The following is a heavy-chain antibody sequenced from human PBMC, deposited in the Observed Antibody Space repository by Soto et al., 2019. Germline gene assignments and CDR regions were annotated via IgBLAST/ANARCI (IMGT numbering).Heavy chain of an antibody. CDR2: ISSDGDIT. J-gene: IGHJ5*02. V-gene: IGHV3-64D*06. D-gene: IGHD3-9*01. CDR1: GFTFSEYS. Sequence: GGSLRLSCAASGFTFSEYSMHWVRQAPGKGLQYVSTISSDGDITYYADSVKGRFTISRDNSKNTLYLQMNSLRPEDTAVYYCVKVSTFYDILTGYYSTNFFDPWGQGTLVTVSS. CDR3: VKVSTFYDILTGYYSTNFFDP.